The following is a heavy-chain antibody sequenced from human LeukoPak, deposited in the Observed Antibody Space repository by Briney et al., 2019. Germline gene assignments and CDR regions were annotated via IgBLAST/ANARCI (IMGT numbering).Heavy chain of an antibody. CDR3: ARKGYSSSWKNWFDP. J-gene: IGHJ5*02. Sequence: ASVKVSCKASGYTFTSYGISWVRQAPGQGLEWMGWISAHNGNTNYAQKLQGRVTMTTDTSTSTAYMELRSLRSDDTAVYYCARKGYSSSWKNWFDPWGQGTLVTVSS. CDR2: ISAHNGNT. V-gene: IGHV1-18*01. D-gene: IGHD6-13*01. CDR1: GYTFTSYG.